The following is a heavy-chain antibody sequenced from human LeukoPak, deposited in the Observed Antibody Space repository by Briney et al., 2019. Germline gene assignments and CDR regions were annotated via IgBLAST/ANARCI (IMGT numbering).Heavy chain of an antibody. CDR2: TRYDGSNE. V-gene: IGHV3-30*02. Sequence: GGSLRLSCAASGFPFSSYGMHWVRQAPGKGLEWVAFTRYDGSNEYYADSVKGRFTISRDNSRNTLDLQMNSLRAEDTAVYYCAKEKTTVPTPYYFDYWGQGTLVTVSS. D-gene: IGHD4-17*01. CDR3: AKEKTTVPTPYYFDY. J-gene: IGHJ4*02. CDR1: GFPFSSYG.